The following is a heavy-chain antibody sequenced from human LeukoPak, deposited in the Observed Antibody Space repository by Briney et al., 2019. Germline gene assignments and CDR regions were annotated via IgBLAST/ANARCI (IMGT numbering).Heavy chain of an antibody. D-gene: IGHD2-21*02. CDR3: ARGSDGAFDY. J-gene: IGHJ4*02. Sequence: GGSLRLSCAASGFTVSSNYMSWVRQAPGKGLEWVSVIYTGGSTYYADSVKGRFAISRDNSKNSLYLQMNSLRAEDTAVYYCARGSDGAFDYWGQGTLVTVSS. CDR1: GFTVSSNY. V-gene: IGHV3-53*01. CDR2: IYTGGST.